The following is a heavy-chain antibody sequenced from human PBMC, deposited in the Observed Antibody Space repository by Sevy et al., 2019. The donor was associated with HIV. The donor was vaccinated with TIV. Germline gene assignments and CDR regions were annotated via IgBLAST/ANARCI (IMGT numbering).Heavy chain of an antibody. V-gene: IGHV3-33*08. CDR1: GLSFSSYW. CDR2: IWSDGAYQ. CDR3: ARGGYYYDNAAYYAFDS. D-gene: IGHD3-22*01. Sequence: GGSLRLSCAVSGLSFSSYWMHWVRQAPGKGLEWVAIIWSDGAYQYHGDSVKGRFTISRDNSKNTLYLQMNSLRVEDTAVYYCARGGYYYDNAAYYAFDSWGQGTLVTVSS. J-gene: IGHJ4*02.